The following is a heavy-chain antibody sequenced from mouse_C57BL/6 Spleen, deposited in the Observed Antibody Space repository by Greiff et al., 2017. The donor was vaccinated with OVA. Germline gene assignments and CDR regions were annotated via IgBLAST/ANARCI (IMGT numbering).Heavy chain of an antibody. CDR1: GYTFTSYW. V-gene: IGHV1-52*01. Sequence: QVQLKQPGAELVRPGSSVKLSCKASGYTFTSYWMHWVKQRPIQGLEWIGNIDPSDSETHYNQKFKDKATLTVDQSSSTAYMQLSSLTSEDSAVDYCARSYDYDVDWYCDVWGTGTTVTVSS. CDR3: ARSYDYDVDWYCDV. CDR2: IDPSDSET. J-gene: IGHJ1*03. D-gene: IGHD2-4*01.